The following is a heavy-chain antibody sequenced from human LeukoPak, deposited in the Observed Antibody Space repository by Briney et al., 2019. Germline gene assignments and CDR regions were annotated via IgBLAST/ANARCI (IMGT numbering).Heavy chain of an antibody. CDR1: GYSFTNYW. D-gene: IGHD4-17*01. V-gene: IGHV5-51*01. Sequence: GESLKISCKVSGYSFTNYWIGWVRQMPAKGLEWMGNIYPGDSDTRYSPSFQGQVTISADKSISTAYLQWSSLKASDTAIYYCARHHMTSVTTTPFYYIDVWGTGATVTVSS. CDR2: IYPGDSDT. CDR3: ARHHMTSVTTTPFYYIDV. J-gene: IGHJ6*03.